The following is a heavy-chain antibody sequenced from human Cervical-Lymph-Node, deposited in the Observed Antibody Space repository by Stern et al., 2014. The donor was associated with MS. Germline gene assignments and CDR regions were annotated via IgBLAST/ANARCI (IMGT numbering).Heavy chain of an antibody. Sequence: VQLVESGGGVVLPGRSLRLSCAPSGFTLSSYGIQWVRQAPGKGLEWLAFIWPDGTKKYYADSVKGRFTISRDNSKNTVDLQMSSLRGDDTAVYFCARDRWYTSGWYHYGADVWGLGTTVIVSS. V-gene: IGHV3-33*01. CDR3: ARDRWYTSGWYHYGADV. CDR1: GFTLSSYG. J-gene: IGHJ6*02. D-gene: IGHD6-19*01. CDR2: IWPDGTKK.